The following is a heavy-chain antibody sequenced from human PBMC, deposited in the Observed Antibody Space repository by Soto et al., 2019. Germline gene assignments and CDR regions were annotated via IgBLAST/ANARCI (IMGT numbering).Heavy chain of an antibody. CDR1: GGSFSGYY. J-gene: IGHJ3*02. Sequence: SETLSLTCAVYGGSFSGYYWSWIRQPPGKGLEWIGEINHSGNTNYNPSLKSRVTISADTSRNRFSLKLSSVTAADTAVYYCARGISSAPDVFDIWGQGTMVTVS. V-gene: IGHV4-34*01. CDR2: INHSGNT. CDR3: ARGISSAPDVFDI. D-gene: IGHD3-22*01.